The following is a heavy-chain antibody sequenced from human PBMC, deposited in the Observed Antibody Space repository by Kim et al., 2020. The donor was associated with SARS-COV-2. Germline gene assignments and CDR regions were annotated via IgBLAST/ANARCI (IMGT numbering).Heavy chain of an antibody. Sequence: SETLSLTCAVSGDSFSTNTYYWNWIRQPAGKGLEWIGRIAATGTIDYNPALKSRVTISLDSSKIQFSLKLASVTAADTALYFCAREGRWSTSLDFWGQGTLVTVSS. CDR3: AREGRWSTSLDF. CDR1: GDSFSTNTYY. CDR2: IAATGTI. V-gene: IGHV4-61*02. J-gene: IGHJ4*02. D-gene: IGHD1-1*01.